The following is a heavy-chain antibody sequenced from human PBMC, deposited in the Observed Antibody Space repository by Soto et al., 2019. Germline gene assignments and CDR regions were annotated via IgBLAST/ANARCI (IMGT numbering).Heavy chain of an antibody. CDR2: IIPIFGTA. CDR1: GGTFSSYA. D-gene: IGHD3-22*01. CDR3: ASLWYYYDSSGYPDAFDI. V-gene: IGHV1-69*12. J-gene: IGHJ3*02. Sequence: QVQLVQSGAEVMKPGSSVKVSSKASGGTFSSYAISWVRQAPGQGLEWMGGIIPIFGTANYAQKFQGRVTITADESTSTAYMELSSLRSEDTAVYYCASLWYYYDSSGYPDAFDIWGQGTMVTVSS.